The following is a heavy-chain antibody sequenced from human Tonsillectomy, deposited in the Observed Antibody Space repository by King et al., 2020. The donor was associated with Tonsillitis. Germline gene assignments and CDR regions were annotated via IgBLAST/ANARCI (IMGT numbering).Heavy chain of an antibody. V-gene: IGHV3-30-3*01. J-gene: IGHJ4*02. D-gene: IGHD3-10*01. CDR1: GLTFSSYA. CDR2: ISYDGSNK. CDR3: ARDSGAWYGSGFFAS. Sequence: VQLVESGGGVVQPGRSLRLSCAASGLTFSSYAMNWVRQAPGKGLEWVAVISYDGSNKYYADSVKGRFTISRDNSKNTLYLQMNSLTIEDTAVYYCARDSGAWYGSGFFASWGQGTLVTVSS.